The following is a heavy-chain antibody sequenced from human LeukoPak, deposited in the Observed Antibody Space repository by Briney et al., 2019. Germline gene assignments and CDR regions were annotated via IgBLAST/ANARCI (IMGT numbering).Heavy chain of an antibody. V-gene: IGHV4-31*03. J-gene: IGHJ4*02. CDR1: GGSISSGGYY. Sequence: PSETLSLTCTVSGGSISSGGYYWSWIRQHPGKGLEWIGYIYYSGSTYYNPSLKSRVTISVDTSKNQFSLKLSSVTAADTAVYYCARDTQWSGGLYYFDYWGQGTLVTVSS. CDR2: IYYSGST. CDR3: ARDTQWSGGLYYFDY. D-gene: IGHD2-15*01.